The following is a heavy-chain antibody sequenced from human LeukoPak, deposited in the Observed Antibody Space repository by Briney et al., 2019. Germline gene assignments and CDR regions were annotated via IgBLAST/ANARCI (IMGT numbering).Heavy chain of an antibody. CDR3: ARDGSNYYDSSGYSAGFDY. J-gene: IGHJ4*02. CDR1: GFALSNSA. V-gene: IGHV3-30*01. Sequence: GRSLRLSCGASGFALSNSAVHWVRQAPASGLEWVAVASHDGTNKYYADSVKGRFTISRDNSKNTLYLQMNSLRAEDTAVYYCARDGSNYYDSSGYSAGFDYWGQGTLVTVSS. D-gene: IGHD3-22*01. CDR2: ASHDGTNK.